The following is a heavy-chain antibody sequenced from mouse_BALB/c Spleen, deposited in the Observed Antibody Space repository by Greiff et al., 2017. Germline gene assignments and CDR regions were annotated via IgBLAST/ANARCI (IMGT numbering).Heavy chain of an antibody. J-gene: IGHJ2*01. D-gene: IGHD2-4*01. CDR1: GYTFTDYW. V-gene: IGHV1-69*01. Sequence: QVQLQQPGAELVMPGASVKMSCKASGYTFTDYWMHWVKQRPGQGLEWIGAIDTSDSYTSYNQKFKGKATLTVDESSSTAYMQLSSLTSEDSAVYYCARSGGLRRYFDYWGQGTTLTVSS. CDR2: IDTSDSYT. CDR3: ARSGGLRRYFDY.